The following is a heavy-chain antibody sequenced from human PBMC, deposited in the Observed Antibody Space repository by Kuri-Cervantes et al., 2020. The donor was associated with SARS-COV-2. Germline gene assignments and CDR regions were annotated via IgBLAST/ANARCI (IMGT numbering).Heavy chain of an antibody. CDR3: ARWIAAALDY. J-gene: IGHJ4*02. Sequence: GSLRLSCAVYGGSFSGYYWSWIRQPPGKGLEWIGEINHSGGTNYNPSLKSRVTIPVDTSKNQFSLKLGSVTAADTAVYYCARWIAAALDYWGQGTLVTVSS. D-gene: IGHD6-13*01. CDR1: GGSFSGYY. V-gene: IGHV4-34*01. CDR2: INHSGGT.